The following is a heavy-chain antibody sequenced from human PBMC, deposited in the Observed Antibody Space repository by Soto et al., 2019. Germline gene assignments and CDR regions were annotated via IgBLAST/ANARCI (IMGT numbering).Heavy chain of an antibody. Sequence: GSLRLSCAASGFTFSSYAMSWVRQAPGKGLEWVSAISGSGGSTYYADSVKGRFTISRDNSKNTLYLQMNSLKTEDTAVYYCTTEKLTGLRFLETGMDVWGQGTTVTVSS. D-gene: IGHD3-3*01. CDR1: GFTFSSYA. V-gene: IGHV3-23*01. CDR2: ISGSGGST. J-gene: IGHJ6*02. CDR3: TTEKLTGLRFLETGMDV.